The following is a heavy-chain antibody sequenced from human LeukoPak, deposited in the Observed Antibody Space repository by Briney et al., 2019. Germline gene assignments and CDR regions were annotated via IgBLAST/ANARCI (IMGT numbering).Heavy chain of an antibody. CDR2: IYCSETT. CDR3: ARGLTDDYSDFGVDV. V-gene: IGHV4-4*07. Sequence: NSSETLSLTCTVSGGAVSRNRWNWIRQPAGKGLEWLGHIYCSETTKYNPSLKSRVTMSVDTSKNQLSLRLSSVTAADTAVYYCARGLTDDYSDFGVDVWGQGTTVIVSS. J-gene: IGHJ6*02. CDR1: GGAVSRNR.